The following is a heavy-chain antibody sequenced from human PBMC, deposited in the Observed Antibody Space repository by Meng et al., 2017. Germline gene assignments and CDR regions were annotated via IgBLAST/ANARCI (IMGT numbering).Heavy chain of an antibody. V-gene: IGHV4-38-2*01. CDR1: GYSISSGYY. CDR2: IYHSGST. CDR3: ASNDIWSGRYYYGMDV. Sequence: SETLSLTCAVSGYSISSGYYWGWIRQPPGKGLEWIGSIYHSGSTYYNPSLKSRVTISVDTSKNQFSLKLSSVTAADTAVYYCASNDIWSGRYYYGMDVWGQGTTVTVSS. J-gene: IGHJ6*02. D-gene: IGHD3-3*01.